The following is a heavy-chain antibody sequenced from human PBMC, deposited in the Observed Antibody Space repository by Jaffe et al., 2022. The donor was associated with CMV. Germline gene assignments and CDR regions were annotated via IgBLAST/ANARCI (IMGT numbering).Heavy chain of an antibody. V-gene: IGHV4-59*01. CDR1: GGSISSYY. CDR2: IYYSGST. Sequence: QVQLQESGPGLVKPSETLSLTCTVSGGSISSYYWSWIRQPPGKGLEWIGYIYYSGSTNYNPSLKSRVTISVDTSKNQFSLKLSSVTAADTAVYYCARADDSSGYPFDYWGQGTLVTVSS. CDR3: ARADDSSGYPFDY. J-gene: IGHJ4*02. D-gene: IGHD3-22*01.